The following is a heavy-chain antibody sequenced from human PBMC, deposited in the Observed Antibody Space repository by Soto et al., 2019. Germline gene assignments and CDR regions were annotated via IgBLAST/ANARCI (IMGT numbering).Heavy chain of an antibody. CDR2: ISGSGSST. CDR1: GFTFSSYA. Sequence: GGSLRLSCAASGFTFSSYAMNWVRQAPGKGLEWVSAISGSGSSTYYADSVKGRLTISRDNSENTLYLQMNSLRAEDTAIYYCAKAQTGYCSGDGCYLAGPNDHWGQGTLVTVSS. D-gene: IGHD2-15*01. J-gene: IGHJ4*02. CDR3: AKAQTGYCSGDGCYLAGPNDH. V-gene: IGHV3-23*01.